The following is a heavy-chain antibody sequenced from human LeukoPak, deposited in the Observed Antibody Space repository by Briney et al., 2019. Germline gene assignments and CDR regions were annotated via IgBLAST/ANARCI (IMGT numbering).Heavy chain of an antibody. Sequence: PGGPLRLPCAASGFPFSSYAVSWVRHAPGEGLEWVSYISSSGSTIYYADSVKGRFIISRDNVKNSLYLQMNSLKPEDTAVYYCSSVVVAARSERYFDYWGQGTLVTVSS. D-gene: IGHD2-15*01. CDR2: ISSSGSTI. J-gene: IGHJ4*02. V-gene: IGHV3-48*04. CDR3: SSVVVAARSERYFDY. CDR1: GFPFSSYA.